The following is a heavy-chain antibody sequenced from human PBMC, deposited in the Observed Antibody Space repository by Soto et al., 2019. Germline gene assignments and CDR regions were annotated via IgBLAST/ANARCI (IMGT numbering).Heavy chain of an antibody. Sequence: EVQLLESGGGLIQPGGSLRLSCAASGFTFTTYAMRWVRQAPGKGLEWVSAISASGDITYYADSVKGRFTISRDSSKNSLYLQMNGLRAEDTAIYNFEKDSYLIPWGSNHWGQGTLVTVSS. J-gene: IGHJ5*02. CDR1: GFTFTTYA. CDR3: EKDSYLIPWGSNH. CDR2: ISASGDIT. V-gene: IGHV3-23*01. D-gene: IGHD7-27*01.